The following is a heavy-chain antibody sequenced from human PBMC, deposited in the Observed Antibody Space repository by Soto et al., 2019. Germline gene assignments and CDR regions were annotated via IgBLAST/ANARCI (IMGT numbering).Heavy chain of an antibody. Sequence: QVQLQESGPGLVKPSETLSLTCTVSGGSISSSTYYWGWIRQPPGKGLEWIGFIYYSGSAYYNPSLKSRVTISIDTSKNQFSLKLTSGTAADTAVFYCARHGVDYGDYASYYYYGMDVWGRGTTVTVSS. CDR3: ARHGVDYGDYASYYYYGMDV. D-gene: IGHD4-17*01. J-gene: IGHJ6*02. CDR1: GGSISSSTYY. CDR2: IYYSGSA. V-gene: IGHV4-39*01.